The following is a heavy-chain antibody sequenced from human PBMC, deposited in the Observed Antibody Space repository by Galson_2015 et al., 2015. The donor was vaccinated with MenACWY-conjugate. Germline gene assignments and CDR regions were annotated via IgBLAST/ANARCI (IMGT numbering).Heavy chain of an antibody. Sequence: SLRLSCAASGFRFSSQWLSWVRQAPGKGPECVASINEDGSDKSYMDSVKGRFTNSRDNAQNSLSLQMNSLSVEDTAVYYCARGGNWGHGTLVTVSS. V-gene: IGHV3-7*03. CDR1: GFRFSSQW. J-gene: IGHJ4*01. D-gene: IGHD4-23*01. CDR2: INEDGSDK. CDR3: ARGGN.